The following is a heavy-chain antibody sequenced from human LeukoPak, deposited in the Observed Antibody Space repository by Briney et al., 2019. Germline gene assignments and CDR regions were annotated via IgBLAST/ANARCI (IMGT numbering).Heavy chain of an antibody. CDR1: GGSISSSNW. D-gene: IGHD4-23*01. V-gene: IGHV4-4*02. Sequence: SGTLSLTCAVSGGSISSSNWWSWVRQPPGKGLEWIGEIYHSGSTNYNPSLKSRVTISVDKSKNQFSLKLSSVTAADTAVYYCAREDYDGNGHFDLWGRGTLVTVSS. CDR2: IYHSGST. CDR3: AREDYDGNGHFDL. J-gene: IGHJ2*01.